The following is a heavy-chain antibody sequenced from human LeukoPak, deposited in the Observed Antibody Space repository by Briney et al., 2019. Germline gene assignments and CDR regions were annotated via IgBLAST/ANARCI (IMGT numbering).Heavy chain of an antibody. CDR2: IYYSGST. J-gene: IGHJ4*02. D-gene: IGHD3-10*01. Sequence: PSETLSLTCTVSGGSISSSSYYWRWIRQPPGKGLEWIGSIYYSGSTYYNPSLKSRVTISVDTSKNQFSLKLSSVTAADTAVYYCARRPTDVWFGELSTYYFDYWGQGTLVTVSS. CDR3: ARRPTDVWFGELSTYYFDY. V-gene: IGHV4-39*01. CDR1: GGSISSSSYY.